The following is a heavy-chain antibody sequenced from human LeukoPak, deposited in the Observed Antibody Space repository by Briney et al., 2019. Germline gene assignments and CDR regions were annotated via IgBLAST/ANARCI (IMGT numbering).Heavy chain of an antibody. CDR3: AKDMSYDSSGYIDY. J-gene: IGHJ4*02. Sequence: GGSLRLSCAASGFTFDDYTMHRVRQAPGKDLEWVSLISWDGGSTYYADSVKGRFTISRDNSKNSLYLQMNSLRTEDTALYYCAKDMSYDSSGYIDYWGQGTLATVSS. CDR2: ISWDGGST. V-gene: IGHV3-43*01. CDR1: GFTFDDYT. D-gene: IGHD3-22*01.